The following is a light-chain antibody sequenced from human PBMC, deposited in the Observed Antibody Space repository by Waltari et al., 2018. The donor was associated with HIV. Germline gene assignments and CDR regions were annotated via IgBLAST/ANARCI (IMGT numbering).Light chain of an antibody. Sequence: QSALTQPASVSGSPEHSTPISCPATSSDVHGYLFFSWYQQHPGKAPKVMIYEVSNRPSGVSNRFSGSKSGNTASLTISGLQPEDEADYYCSSYTSSSTLVFGGGTKVTVL. CDR2: EVS. CDR1: SSDVHGYLF. V-gene: IGLV2-14*01. J-gene: IGLJ2*01. CDR3: SSYTSSSTLV.